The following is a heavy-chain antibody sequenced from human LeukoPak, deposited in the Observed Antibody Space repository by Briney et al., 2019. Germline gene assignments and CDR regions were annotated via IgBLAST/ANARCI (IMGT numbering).Heavy chain of an antibody. J-gene: IGHJ4*02. CDR3: ARAWGPDY. V-gene: IGHV3-69-1*01. Sequence: GGSLRLSCAASGFTFSDYSMNWVRQAPGKGLEWVSSITRSITTYYADSVKGRFTISRDNAKNSLYLQMNSLRAEDTAVYYCARAWGPDYWGQGTLVTVSS. D-gene: IGHD7-27*01. CDR2: ITRSITT. CDR1: GFTFSDYS.